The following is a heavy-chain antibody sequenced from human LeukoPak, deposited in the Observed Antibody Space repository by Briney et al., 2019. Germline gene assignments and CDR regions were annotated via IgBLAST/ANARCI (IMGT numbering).Heavy chain of an antibody. Sequence: SETLSLTCTVSGGSISSYYWSWIRQPPGKGLEWIGYIYYSGSTNYNPSLKSRVTISVDTSKNQFSLKLSSVTAADTAVYYCARESVVPAAGSFDWGQGTLVTVSS. CDR3: ARESVVPAAGSFD. CDR1: GGSISSYY. CDR2: IYYSGST. D-gene: IGHD2-2*01. V-gene: IGHV4-59*12. J-gene: IGHJ4*02.